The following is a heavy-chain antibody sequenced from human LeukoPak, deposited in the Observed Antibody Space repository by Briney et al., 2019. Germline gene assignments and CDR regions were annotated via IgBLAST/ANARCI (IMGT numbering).Heavy chain of an antibody. J-gene: IGHJ4*02. CDR3: ARHGRSSTYSQLDY. V-gene: IGHV3-7*01. CDR2: IKEDGSET. D-gene: IGHD2-2*01. Sequence: GGSLRLSCAASGFTFDDYWMTWVRQAPGKGLEWVANIKEDGSETKYVDSVKGRFTISRDSAKNSLNLQMNRLRVEDTAVYYCARHGRSSTYSQLDYWGQGTLVTVYS. CDR1: GFTFDDYW.